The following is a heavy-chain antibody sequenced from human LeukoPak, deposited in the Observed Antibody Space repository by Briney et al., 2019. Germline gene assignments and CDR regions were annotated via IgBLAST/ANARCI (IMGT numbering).Heavy chain of an antibody. D-gene: IGHD3-9*01. CDR2: ISTYNGDT. CDR1: GYTFTSYG. Sequence: ASVKVSCKASGYTFTSYGISWVRQAPGQGLEWMGWISTYNGDTDYSQKLQGRVTMTTDTSTSTAYMELRSLRSDDTAVYYCARDPGQYYDILTGYYTPYYFDYWGQGTLVTVSS. V-gene: IGHV1-18*01. J-gene: IGHJ4*02. CDR3: ARDPGQYYDILTGYYTPYYFDY.